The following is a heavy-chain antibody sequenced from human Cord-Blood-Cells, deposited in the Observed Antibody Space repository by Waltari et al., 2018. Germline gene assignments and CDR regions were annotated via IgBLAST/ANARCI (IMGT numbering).Heavy chain of an antibody. V-gene: IGHV3-7*01. J-gene: IGHJ3*02. CDR1: GFPFSSYW. CDR3: ARELTGGYDAFDI. CDR2: IKQDGSEK. D-gene: IGHD7-27*01. Sequence: EVQLVESGGGLVQPGGSLRLSCAASGFPFSSYWMSWVRQAPGKGLEWVANIKQDGSEKYYVDSVKGRFTISRDNAKNSLYLQMNSLRAEDTAVYYCARELTGGYDAFDIWGQGTMVTVSS.